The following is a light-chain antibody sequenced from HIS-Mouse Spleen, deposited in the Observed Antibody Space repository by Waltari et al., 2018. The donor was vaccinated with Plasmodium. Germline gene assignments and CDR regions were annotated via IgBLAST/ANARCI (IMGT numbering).Light chain of an antibody. CDR3: QQYNNGSFT. CDR2: GAS. Sequence: EIVMTQSPATLSVSPGERATLSCRASQSVSSNLAWYQQKPGPAPRPLIYGASTRATGIPARFSGSGSGTEFTLTISSLQSEDFAVYYCQQYNNGSFTFGPGTKVDIK. J-gene: IGKJ3*01. V-gene: IGKV3-15*01. CDR1: QSVSSN.